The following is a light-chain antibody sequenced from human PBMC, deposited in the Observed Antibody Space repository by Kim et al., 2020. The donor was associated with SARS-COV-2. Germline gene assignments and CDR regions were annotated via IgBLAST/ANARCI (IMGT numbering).Light chain of an antibody. CDR1: SGSVSTNYY. CDR2: STS. J-gene: IGLJ3*02. Sequence: QTVVTQEPSFSVSPGGTVTLTCGLTSGSVSTNYYPTWYQQTPGQAPRTLIYSTSTRSSGVPDRFSGSILGNKAALTITGAQADDESDYYCVLYMGSGIWVFGGGTQLT. CDR3: VLYMGSGIWV. V-gene: IGLV8-61*01.